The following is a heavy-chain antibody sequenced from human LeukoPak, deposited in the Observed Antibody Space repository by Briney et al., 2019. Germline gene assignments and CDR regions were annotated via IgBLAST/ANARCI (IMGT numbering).Heavy chain of an antibody. D-gene: IGHD5/OR15-5a*01. CDR2: IWYDGSNK. CDR3: AKDLKARVSTTDY. J-gene: IGHJ4*02. CDR1: GFTFSSYG. Sequence: GGSLRLSCAASGFTFSSYGMHWVRQAPGKGLEWVAVIWYDGSNKYYADSVKGRFTISRDNSKNTLYLQMNSLRAEDTAVYYCAKDLKARVSTTDYWGQGTLVTVSS. V-gene: IGHV3-33*06.